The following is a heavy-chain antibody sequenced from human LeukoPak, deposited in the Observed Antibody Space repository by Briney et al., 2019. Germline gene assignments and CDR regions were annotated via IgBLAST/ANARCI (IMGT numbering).Heavy chain of an antibody. V-gene: IGHV4-4*07. CDR1: GGSISSYY. CDR2: IYTSGST. CDR3: VGDLGSGYFAYAFDI. D-gene: IGHD3-22*01. Sequence: SETLSLTCTVSGGSISSYYWSWIRQPAGKGLEWIGRIYTSGSTNYNPSLKSRVTMSVDTSKNQFSLKLSSVTAADTAVYYCVGDLGSGYFAYAFDIWGQGTMVTVSS. J-gene: IGHJ3*02.